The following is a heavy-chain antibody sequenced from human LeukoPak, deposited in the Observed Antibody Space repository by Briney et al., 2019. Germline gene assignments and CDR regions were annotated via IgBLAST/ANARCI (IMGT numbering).Heavy chain of an antibody. J-gene: IGHJ4*02. Sequence: GGSLRLSCAASGFTFSSYWMSWVRQAPGKGLEWVANIKQDGSEKYYVDSVKGRFTISRDNAKNSLYLQMNSLRAEDTAVYYCARESGLAPYSSSWYGTDYWGQGTLVTVSS. CDR2: IKQDGSEK. D-gene: IGHD6-13*01. CDR1: GFTFSSYW. V-gene: IGHV3-7*01. CDR3: ARESGLAPYSSSWYGTDY.